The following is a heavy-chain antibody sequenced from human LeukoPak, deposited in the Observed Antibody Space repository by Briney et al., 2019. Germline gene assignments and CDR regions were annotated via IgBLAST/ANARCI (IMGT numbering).Heavy chain of an antibody. CDR1: GGSISSGGYS. D-gene: IGHD2-2*01. Sequence: KSSETLSLTCTVSGGSISSGGYSWSWIRQPPGKGLEWIGYIYHSGSTYYNPSLKSRVTISVDRSKNQFSLKLSSVTAADTAVYYCARGSQLLNRWFDPWGQGTLVTVSS. CDR2: IYHSGST. V-gene: IGHV4-30-2*01. J-gene: IGHJ5*02. CDR3: ARGSQLLNRWFDP.